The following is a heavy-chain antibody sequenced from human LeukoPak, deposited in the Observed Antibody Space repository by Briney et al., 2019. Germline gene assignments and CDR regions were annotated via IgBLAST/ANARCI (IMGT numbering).Heavy chain of an antibody. CDR3: ARRRSNYFDY. V-gene: IGHV4-34*01. Sequence: SETLSLTCAVYGGSFSGYYWSWIRQPPGKGLEWIGEINHSGSTNYNPSLKSRVTISVDTSKNQFSLKLSSVTAADTAEYYCARRRSNYFDYWGQGTLVTVSS. CDR2: INHSGST. CDR1: GGSFSGYY. J-gene: IGHJ4*02.